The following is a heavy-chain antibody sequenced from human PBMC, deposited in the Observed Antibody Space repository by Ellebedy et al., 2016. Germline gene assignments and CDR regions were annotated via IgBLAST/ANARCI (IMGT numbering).Heavy chain of an antibody. J-gene: IGHJ4*02. V-gene: IGHV3-7*01. Sequence: GGSLRLXXAASGFTFSSYCMSWVRQAPGKGLEWVANIKQDGSEKYYVDSVKGRFTISRDNAKNSLYLQMNSLRAEDTAVYYCARDLGGYGGNSLDYWGQGTLVTVSS. CDR1: GFTFSSYC. CDR2: IKQDGSEK. CDR3: ARDLGGYGGNSLDY. D-gene: IGHD4-23*01.